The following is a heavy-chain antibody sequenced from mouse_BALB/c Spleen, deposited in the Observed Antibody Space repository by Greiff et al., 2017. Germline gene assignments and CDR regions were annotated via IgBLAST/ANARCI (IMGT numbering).Heavy chain of an antibody. D-gene: IGHD1-2*01. J-gene: IGHJ4*01. Sequence: LQHPGSELVRPGASVKLSCKASGYTFTSYWMHWVKQRPGQGLEWIGNIYPGSGSTNYDEKFKSKATLTVDTSSSTAYMQLSSLTSEDSAVYYCTRRDGTTATSHYYAMDFWGQGTSVTVSS. CDR2: IYPGSGST. CDR1: GYTFTSYW. V-gene: IGHV1S22*01. CDR3: TRRDGTTATSHYYAMDF.